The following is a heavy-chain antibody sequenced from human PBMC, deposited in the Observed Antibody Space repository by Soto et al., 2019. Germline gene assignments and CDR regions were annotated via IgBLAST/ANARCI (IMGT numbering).Heavy chain of an antibody. CDR2: ISGGSSST. CDR1: GFTFSSYA. CDR3: AKDFWFGDLLSATYSYGMDV. D-gene: IGHD3-10*01. V-gene: IGHV3-23*01. J-gene: IGHJ6*02. Sequence: EMQLLESGGGLEQPGVSLRLSCAASGFTFSSYAMPWVRQAPGRGLEWVSLISGGSSSTYYADSVKGRFTISRDNSKKTLYLQMNSLRAEDTAVYYCAKDFWFGDLLSATYSYGMDVWGQGTSVTVSS.